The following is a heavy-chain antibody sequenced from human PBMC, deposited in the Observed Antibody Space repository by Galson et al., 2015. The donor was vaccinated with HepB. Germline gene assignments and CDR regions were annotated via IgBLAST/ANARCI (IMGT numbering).Heavy chain of an antibody. D-gene: IGHD3-10*01. Sequence: SLRLSCAASGFTFSSYAMSWVRQAPGKGLEWVSAISGSGGSTYYADSVKGRFTISRDNSKNTLYLQMNSLRVEDTAVYYCAKALAGELAPTVVDYWGQGTLVTVSS. V-gene: IGHV3-23*01. CDR3: AKALAGELAPTVVDY. CDR2: ISGSGGST. CDR1: GFTFSSYA. J-gene: IGHJ4*02.